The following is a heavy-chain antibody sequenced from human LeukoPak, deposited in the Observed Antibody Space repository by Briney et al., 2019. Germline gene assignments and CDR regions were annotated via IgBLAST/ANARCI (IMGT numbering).Heavy chain of an antibody. Sequence: GRSLRLSCAASGVTLSTYAMSWARQAPGKGLEWVSGISGSGSSTYYADSVKGRFTLSRDYPKNTLYLQMNSLRAEDTAVYFCAKYSGSYYYPPNWDSWGQGTLVTVSS. J-gene: IGHJ4*02. CDR3: AKYSGSYYYPPNWDS. CDR2: ISGSGSST. CDR1: GVTLSTYA. D-gene: IGHD1-26*01. V-gene: IGHV3-23*01.